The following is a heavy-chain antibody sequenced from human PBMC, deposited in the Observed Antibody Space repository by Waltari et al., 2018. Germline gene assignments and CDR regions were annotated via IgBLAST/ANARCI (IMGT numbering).Heavy chain of an antibody. D-gene: IGHD6-19*01. V-gene: IGHV4-34*10. Sequence: QVQLQESGPGLVKPSGTLSLTCAVYGGSFSGYYWSWIRQPPGKGLEWIGEINHSGSTNYNPSLKSRVTISVDTSKNQFSLKLSSVTAADTAVYYCARLGWYYFDYWGQGTLVTVSS. CDR3: ARLGWYYFDY. CDR1: GGSFSGYY. J-gene: IGHJ4*02. CDR2: INHSGST.